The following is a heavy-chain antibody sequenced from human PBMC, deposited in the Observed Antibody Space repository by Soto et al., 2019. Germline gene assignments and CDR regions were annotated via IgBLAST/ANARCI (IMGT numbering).Heavy chain of an antibody. CDR3: ARDKAKSDYDYVYYYGMDV. CDR2: IYYTGST. V-gene: IGHV4-59*01. CDR1: GGSISSYY. D-gene: IGHD4-17*01. J-gene: IGHJ6*02. Sequence: SETLSLTCTVSGGSISSYYWSWIRQPPGKGLEWIGDIYYTGSTNYNASFKSRVTISVETSKNQFSLQLSSVTAADTAVYYCARDKAKSDYDYVYYYGMDVWGQGTTVTVSS.